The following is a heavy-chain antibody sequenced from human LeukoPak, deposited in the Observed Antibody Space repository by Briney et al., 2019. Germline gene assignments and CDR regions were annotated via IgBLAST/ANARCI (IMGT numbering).Heavy chain of an antibody. Sequence: SETLSLTCTVSGGSISSYYWSWIRQPPGKGLEWIGEINHSGSTNYNPSLKSRVTISVDTSKNQFSLKLSSVTAADTAVYYCARGRIYYDSSGYYRPKYYFDYWGQGTLVTVSS. CDR2: INHSGST. CDR3: ARGRIYYDSSGYYRPKYYFDY. J-gene: IGHJ4*02. D-gene: IGHD3-22*01. V-gene: IGHV4-34*01. CDR1: GGSISSYY.